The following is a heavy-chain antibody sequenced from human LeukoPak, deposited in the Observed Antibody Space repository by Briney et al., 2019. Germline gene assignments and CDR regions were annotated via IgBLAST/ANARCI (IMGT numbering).Heavy chain of an antibody. D-gene: IGHD6-19*01. CDR3: ARESQWYYGMDV. CDR2: IYSSGSA. J-gene: IGHJ6*02. V-gene: IGHV4-59*01. Sequence: SETLSLTCTVSGGSFSSYYWSWIRQPPGKGLEWIGSIYSSGSANYNPSLKSRVTISIDTSKNQFSLRLSSVTAADTAVYYCARESQWYYGMDVWGQGTTVTVSS. CDR1: GGSFSSYY.